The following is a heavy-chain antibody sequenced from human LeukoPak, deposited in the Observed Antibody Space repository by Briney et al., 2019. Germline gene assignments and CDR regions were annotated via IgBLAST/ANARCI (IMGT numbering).Heavy chain of an antibody. D-gene: IGHD6-13*01. CDR2: INSGGTST. CDR3: VSGLYTSSWWGAFEM. J-gene: IGHJ3*02. Sequence: PGGSLRLSCAASGFTFSSHWMHWVRQAPGKELVWVSRINSGGTSTTYADSVKGRFTVSRDNAKNTLYLQMNSLRDEDSAVYFCVSGLYTSSWWGAFEMWGQGTMVSVSS. V-gene: IGHV3-74*01. CDR1: GFTFSSHW.